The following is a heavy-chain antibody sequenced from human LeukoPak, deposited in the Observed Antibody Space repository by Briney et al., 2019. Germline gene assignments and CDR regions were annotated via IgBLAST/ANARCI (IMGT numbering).Heavy chain of an antibody. J-gene: IGHJ4*02. CDR2: ISTTTYT. CDR3: ARGNYFDY. D-gene: IGHD3-10*01. CDR1: GFTFSSYS. V-gene: IGHV3-21*01. Sequence: PGGSLGLSCAASGFTFSSYSMHWVRQAPGKGLEWVSSISTTTYTYYADSVKCRFTISRDNAKNSLYLQMNSLRAEDTGVYYCARGNYFDYWGQGTLVTVSS.